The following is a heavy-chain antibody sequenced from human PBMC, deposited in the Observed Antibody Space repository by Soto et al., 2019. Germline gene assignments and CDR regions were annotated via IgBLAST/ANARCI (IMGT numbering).Heavy chain of an antibody. D-gene: IGHD4-17*01. J-gene: IGHJ4*02. Sequence: QVQLVQSGAEVQKPGASVKLSCKASGYTFANYYMHWGRQAPGQGLEWMGIINPDGSSTMYAQKVRCRGTMTRDTSTSTVYLELRSLRSEDTAVYYCARERVTISLDYWGQGTLVTVSS. CDR2: INPDGSST. CDR1: GYTFANYY. CDR3: ARERVTISLDY. V-gene: IGHV1-46*01.